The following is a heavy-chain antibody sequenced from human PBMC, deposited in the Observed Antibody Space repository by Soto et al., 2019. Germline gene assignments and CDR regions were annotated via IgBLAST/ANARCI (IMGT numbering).Heavy chain of an antibody. V-gene: IGHV3-48*03. D-gene: IGHD3-16*01. CDR1: GFTVRSCE. Sequence: EVQVVESGGGLVQPGGSLRLSCTASGFTVRSCEMNWVRQAPGKGLEWVTYINTGGVTIYADSVKGRFIISRDNAQNSLLLQMNSLRAEDTAVYYCTIDKGDKVAYGMDVWGQGTTVTVSS. J-gene: IGHJ6*02. CDR3: TIDKGDKVAYGMDV. CDR2: INTGGVT.